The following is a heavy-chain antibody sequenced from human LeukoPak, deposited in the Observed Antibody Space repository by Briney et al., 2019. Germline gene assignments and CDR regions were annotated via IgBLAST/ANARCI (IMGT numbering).Heavy chain of an antibody. V-gene: IGHV3-23*01. CDR2: FSGDSVYT. D-gene: IGHD1-26*01. J-gene: IGHJ4*02. Sequence: GGSLRVSCAASGFNFNIYDMSGVRQGPGKGLEWVSRFSGDSVYTNYADSGKGRFTISRDNSKNTLYLQMNSLRAGDTAVYYCARSRRRELLRTYFDYWGQGTLVTVSS. CDR1: GFNFNIYD. CDR3: ARSRRRELLRTYFDY.